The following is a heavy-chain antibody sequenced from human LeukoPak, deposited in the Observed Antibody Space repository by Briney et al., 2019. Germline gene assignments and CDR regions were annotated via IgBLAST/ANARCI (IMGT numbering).Heavy chain of an antibody. V-gene: IGHV3-23*01. D-gene: IGHD2-2*03. CDR3: ALGYCSSTSCPNWFDP. CDR1: GFSFKNYG. J-gene: IGHJ5*02. Sequence: GGSLRLSCAASGFSFKNYGMHWVRQAPGKGLEWVSAISGSGGSTYYADSVKGRFTISRDNSKNTLYLQMNSLRAEDTAVYYCALGYCSSTSCPNWFDPWGQGTLVTVSS. CDR2: ISGSGGST.